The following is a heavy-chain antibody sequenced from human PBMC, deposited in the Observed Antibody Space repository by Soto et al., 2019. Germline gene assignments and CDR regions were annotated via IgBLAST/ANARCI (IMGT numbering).Heavy chain of an antibody. CDR2: ITSKANNYAT. J-gene: IGHJ4*02. CDR1: GFTFSGPA. CDR3: TSTDSNADLLFDY. D-gene: IGHD1-26*01. Sequence: HGRALRLSCAVSGFTFSGPAMYRVRQESGKGLEWVGRITSKANNYATAYAASVKGRFTISRDDSKKTAYLQMNSLEAEDTAVYYCTSTDSNADLLFDYWSQGTLVTVST. V-gene: IGHV3-73*01.